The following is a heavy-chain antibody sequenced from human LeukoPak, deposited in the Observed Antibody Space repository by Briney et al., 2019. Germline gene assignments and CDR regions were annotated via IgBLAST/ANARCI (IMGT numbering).Heavy chain of an antibody. D-gene: IGHD1-14*01. CDR2: ISSRSDYT. CDR3: ARSPRNPKVYFDY. J-gene: IGHJ4*02. Sequence: PGGSLRLPCAASGFSFSSYSMNWVRQAPGKGLEWVSAISSRSDYTYYTDSLKGRITISRDNAKNSLYLQMNSLRAEDTAVYYCARSPRNPKVYFDYWGREPWSPSPQ. V-gene: IGHV3-21*01. CDR1: GFSFSSYS.